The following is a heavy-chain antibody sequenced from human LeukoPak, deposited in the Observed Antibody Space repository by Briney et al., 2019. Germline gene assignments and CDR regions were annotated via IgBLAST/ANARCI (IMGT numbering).Heavy chain of an antibody. J-gene: IGHJ4*02. CDR1: GFTFSSYS. Sequence: GGSLRLSCAASGFTFSSYSMNWVRQAPGKGLEWVSPISSSSSYIYYADSVKGRFTISRDNAKNSLYLQMNSLRAEDTAVYYCARDFEGGSSSWYYHFDYWGQGTLVTVSS. CDR2: ISSSSSYI. V-gene: IGHV3-21*01. D-gene: IGHD6-13*01. CDR3: ARDFEGGSSSWYYHFDY.